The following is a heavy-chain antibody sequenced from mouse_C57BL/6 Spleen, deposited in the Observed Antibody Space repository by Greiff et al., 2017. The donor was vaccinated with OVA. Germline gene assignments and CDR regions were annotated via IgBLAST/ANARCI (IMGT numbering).Heavy chain of an antibody. CDR3: ARTGYYGSSYGGYAMDY. Sequence: QVQLQQSGAELMKPGASVKLSCKATGYTFTGYWIEWVTQRPGHGLEWIGEILPGSGSTNYNEKFKGKATLTADTSSNTAYMQHSSLTTEDSAIYYCARTGYYGSSYGGYAMDYWGQGTSVTVSS. J-gene: IGHJ4*01. CDR2: ILPGSGST. V-gene: IGHV1-9*01. CDR1: GYTFTGYW. D-gene: IGHD1-1*01.